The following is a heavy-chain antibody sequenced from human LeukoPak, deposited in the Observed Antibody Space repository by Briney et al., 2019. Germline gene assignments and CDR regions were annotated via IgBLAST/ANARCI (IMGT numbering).Heavy chain of an antibody. V-gene: IGHV3-15*01. J-gene: IGHJ4*02. Sequence: WIRQPPGKGLEWVGRIKSKTDGGTTDYAAPVKGRFTISRDDSKNTLYLQMNSLKTEDTAVYYCTTDFASGYDFKPDFDYWGQGTLVTVSS. CDR3: TTDFASGYDFKPDFDY. D-gene: IGHD5-12*01. CDR2: IKSKTDGGTT.